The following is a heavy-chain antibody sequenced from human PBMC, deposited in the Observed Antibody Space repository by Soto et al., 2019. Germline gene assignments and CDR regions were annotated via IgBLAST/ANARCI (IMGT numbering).Heavy chain of an antibody. Sequence: PGGSLRLSCAASGFTFGSYWMHWVRQAPGKGLVWVSRINSDGSSTSYADSVKGRFTISRDNAKNTLYLQMNSLRAEDTAVYYCARGAYSSSWIDYYYYGMDVWGQGTTVTVSS. D-gene: IGHD6-13*01. V-gene: IGHV3-74*01. CDR3: ARGAYSSSWIDYYYYGMDV. CDR1: GFTFGSYW. J-gene: IGHJ6*02. CDR2: INSDGSST.